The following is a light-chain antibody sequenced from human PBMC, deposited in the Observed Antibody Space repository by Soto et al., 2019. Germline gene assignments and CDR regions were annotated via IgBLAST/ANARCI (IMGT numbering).Light chain of an antibody. V-gene: IGKV1-6*01. CDR1: QGIGND. Sequence: AIQMTQSPSSLSASVGDRVTITCRASQGIGNDLGWYQQKPGKVPNLLIYGASSVRSGVPSRFSGSGSGTDFTITISNLQPEDFATYYCLQDYSYPLTFGGGTKVEVK. CDR2: GAS. CDR3: LQDYSYPLT. J-gene: IGKJ4*01.